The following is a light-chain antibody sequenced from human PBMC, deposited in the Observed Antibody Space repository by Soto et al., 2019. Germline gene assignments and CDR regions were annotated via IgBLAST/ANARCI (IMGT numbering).Light chain of an antibody. Sequence: EIVLTQSPATLSLSPGERATLSCRASQSTSSSFLAWYQQRPGQAPRLLIYGASSRATDIPDRFSSSASGTDFTLTISRLEPEDFAVYYCQQFGSSPLFGQGTRLQIK. CDR2: GAS. CDR1: QSTSSSF. J-gene: IGKJ5*01. CDR3: QQFGSSPL. V-gene: IGKV3-20*01.